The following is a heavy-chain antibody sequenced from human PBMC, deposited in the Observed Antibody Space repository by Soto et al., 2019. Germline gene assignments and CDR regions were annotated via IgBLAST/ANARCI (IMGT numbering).Heavy chain of an antibody. V-gene: IGHV4-39*01. J-gene: IGHJ6*02. CDR1: GGSISSSSYY. CDR2: IYYSGST. Sequence: PSETLSPTCTVSGGSISSSSYYWGWIRQPPGKGLEWIGSIYYSGSTYYNPSLKSRVTISVDTSKNQFSVKLSSVTAADTAVYYCARLGLEHYYYGMDVWGQGTTVT. D-gene: IGHD1-1*01. CDR3: ARLGLEHYYYGMDV.